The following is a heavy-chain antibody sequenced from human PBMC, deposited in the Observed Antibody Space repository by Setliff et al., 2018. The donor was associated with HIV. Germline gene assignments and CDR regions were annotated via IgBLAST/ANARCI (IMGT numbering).Heavy chain of an antibody. J-gene: IGHJ3*01. V-gene: IGHV1-2*06. Sequence: ASVKVSCKATEYMILAYKMNWVRQAPGQGLEWIGRISPNNGVAVYAPKFQGRVIMTLDTSISTAYLEIPRLTSDDAAVYYCARPRVFDSFDVWGQGTMVTVSS. CDR1: EYMILAYK. CDR3: ARPRVFDSFDV. CDR2: ISPNNGVA.